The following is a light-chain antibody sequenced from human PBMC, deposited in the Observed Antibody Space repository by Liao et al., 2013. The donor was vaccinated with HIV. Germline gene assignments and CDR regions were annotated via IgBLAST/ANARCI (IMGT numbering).Light chain of an antibody. Sequence: SYVLTQPPSVSVAPGRAARITCGGNNIGGKSVHWYQQKPGQSPVLVIYQDSKRPSGIPERFSGSNSGNTATLTISGTQAMDEADYYCQAWDSSLCVFGTGTKVTVL. CDR3: QAWDSSLCV. CDR1: NIGGKS. J-gene: IGLJ1*01. V-gene: IGLV3-21*01. CDR2: QDS.